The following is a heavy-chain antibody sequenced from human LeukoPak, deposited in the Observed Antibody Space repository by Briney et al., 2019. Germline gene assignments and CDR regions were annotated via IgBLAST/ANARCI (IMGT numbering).Heavy chain of an antibody. D-gene: IGHD2-2*01. J-gene: IGHJ6*02. CDR2: ISGSGGST. V-gene: IGHV3-23*01. CDR1: GFTFSSYA. CDR3: AKDSSIVVVPASRYSGYQRLSYYGMDV. Sequence: GGSLRLSCAASGFTFSSYAMSWVRQAPGKGLEWVSAISGSGGSTYCADSVKGRFTISRDNSKNTLYLQMNSLRAEDTAVYYCAKDSSIVVVPASRYSGYQRLSYYGMDVWGQGTTVTVSS.